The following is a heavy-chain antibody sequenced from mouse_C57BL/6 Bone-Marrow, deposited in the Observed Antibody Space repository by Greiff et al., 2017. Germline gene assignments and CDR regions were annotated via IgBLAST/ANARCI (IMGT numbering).Heavy chain of an antibody. CDR2: ISDGGSYT. J-gene: IGHJ1*03. V-gene: IGHV5-4*01. CDR3: AREGYGSSGGYFDV. D-gene: IGHD1-1*01. CDR1: GFTFSSYA. Sequence: EVQGVESGGGLVKPGGSLTLSCAASGFTFSSYAMSWVRQTPEKRLEWVATISDGGSYTYYPDNVKGRFTISRDNAKNNLYLQMSHLKSEDTAMYYCAREGYGSSGGYFDVWGTGTTVTVSS.